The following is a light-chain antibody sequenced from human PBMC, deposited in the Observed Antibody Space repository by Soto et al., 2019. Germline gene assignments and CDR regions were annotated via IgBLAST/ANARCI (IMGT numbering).Light chain of an antibody. CDR1: SSDVGAYNY. CDR2: DVT. J-gene: IGLJ2*01. CDR3: SSYTISGTRV. V-gene: IGLV2-14*01. Sequence: QSVLTQPASVSGSPGQSITISCTGTSSDVGAYNYVSWYQQHPGKAPKVMIYDVTNPPSGVSNRFSGSKSGNTASLTISGLQAEDEADYYCSSYTISGTRVFGGGTKLTVL.